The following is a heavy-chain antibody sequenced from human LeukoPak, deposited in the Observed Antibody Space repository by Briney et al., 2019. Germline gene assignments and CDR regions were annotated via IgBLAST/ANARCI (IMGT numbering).Heavy chain of an antibody. CDR3: ARLRGYCSGGSCYGMFDY. J-gene: IGHJ4*02. D-gene: IGHD2-15*01. CDR2: IYYSGSI. Sequence: PSETLSLTCTVSGGSISSSNYYWGWIRQPPGKGLEWIGSIYYSGSIYYNPSLKSRVTISVDTSKNQFSLKLTSVTAADTAVYYCARLRGYCSGGSCYGMFDYWGQGTLVTVSS. V-gene: IGHV4-39*01. CDR1: GGSISSSNYY.